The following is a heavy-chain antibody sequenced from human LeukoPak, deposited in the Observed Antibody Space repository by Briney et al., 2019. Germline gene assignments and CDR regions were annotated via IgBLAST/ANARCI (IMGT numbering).Heavy chain of an antibody. CDR2: IYPGDSDT. J-gene: IGHJ5*02. V-gene: IGHV5-51*01. CDR1: GYSFTSYW. D-gene: IGHD5-12*01. CDR3: ARRDQPFSGYDSNWFDP. Sequence: GESRKISCKGSGYSFTSYWIGWVRQMPGKGLEWMGIIYPGDSDTRYSPSFQGQVTISADKSISTAYLQWSSLKASDTAMYYCARRDQPFSGYDSNWFDPWCQGTLVTVSS.